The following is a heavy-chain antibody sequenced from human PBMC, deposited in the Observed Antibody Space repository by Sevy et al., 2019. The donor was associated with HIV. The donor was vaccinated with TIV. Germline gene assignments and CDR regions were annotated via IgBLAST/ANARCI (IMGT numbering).Heavy chain of an antibody. CDR2: ISYDGSNK. CDR3: ARDLTRGLMDV. J-gene: IGHJ6*02. D-gene: IGHD3-10*01. V-gene: IGHV3-30-3*01. Sequence: GGSLRLSCAASGFTFSSYAMLWVRQAPGKALEWVAVISYDGSNKYYADSVKGRFTISSDNSKNTLYLQMNSLRAEDTAVYYCARDLTRGLMDVWGQGTTVTVSS. CDR1: GFTFSSYA.